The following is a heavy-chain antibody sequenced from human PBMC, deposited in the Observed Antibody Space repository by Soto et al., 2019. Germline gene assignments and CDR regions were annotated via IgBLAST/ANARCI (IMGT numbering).Heavy chain of an antibody. CDR2: VSNTATT. Sequence: SETLSLTCTVSGASIINHYWAWIRQSPGRGLESIGYVSNTATTTYNPSLKNRDTISVDASKSQFYLKLRSVTAADSAVYYCARERPDGARLDPWGQGTLVTV. CDR3: ARERPDGARLDP. D-gene: IGHD6-6*01. CDR1: GASIINHY. J-gene: IGHJ5*02. V-gene: IGHV4-59*11.